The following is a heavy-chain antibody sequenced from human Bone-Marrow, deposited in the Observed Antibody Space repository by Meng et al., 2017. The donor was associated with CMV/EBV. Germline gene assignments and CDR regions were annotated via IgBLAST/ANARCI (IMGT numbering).Heavy chain of an antibody. CDR2: ISYDGSNK. CDR3: ARADSIVVVPAAMALGYYYGMDV. J-gene: IGHJ6*02. Sequence: GGSLRLSCAASGFTFSSYAMHWVRQAPGKGLEWVAVISYDGSNKYYADSVKGRFTISRDNAKNSLYLQMNSLRAEDTAVYYCARADSIVVVPAAMALGYYYGMDVWGQGTTVTVSS. CDR1: GFTFSSYA. V-gene: IGHV3-30-3*01. D-gene: IGHD2-2*01.